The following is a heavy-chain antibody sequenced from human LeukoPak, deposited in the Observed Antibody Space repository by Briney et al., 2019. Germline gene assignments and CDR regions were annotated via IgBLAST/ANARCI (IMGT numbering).Heavy chain of an antibody. V-gene: IGHV3-21*01. D-gene: IGHD2-8*02. J-gene: IGHJ4*02. Sequence: GGSLRLSCTASRFTFSSYSMNWVRQAPEKGLEWVSSISSSSSYIYYADSVKGRFTISRDNAKNSLYLQMNSLRAEDTAVYYCARDSPYGSGGLRDYWGQGTLVTVSS. CDR1: RFTFSSYS. CDR3: ARDSPYGSGGLRDY. CDR2: ISSSSSYI.